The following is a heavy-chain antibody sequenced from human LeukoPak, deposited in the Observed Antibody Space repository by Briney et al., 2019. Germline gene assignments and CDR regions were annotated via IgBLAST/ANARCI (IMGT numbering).Heavy chain of an antibody. CDR3: ARDAGFKYYFDC. J-gene: IGHJ4*02. CDR2: INPNSGGT. Sequence: ASVKVSCKASGYTFTGYYMHWVRQAPGQGLEWMGWINPNSGGTNYAQKFQGRVTMTRDTSISTAYMELSRLRSDDTAVYYCARDAGFKYYFDCWGQGTLVTVSS. V-gene: IGHV1-2*02. CDR1: GYTFTGYY.